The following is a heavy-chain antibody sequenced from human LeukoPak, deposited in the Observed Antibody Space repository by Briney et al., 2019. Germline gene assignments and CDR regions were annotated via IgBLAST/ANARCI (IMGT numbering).Heavy chain of an antibody. CDR1: GFTFGDYA. J-gene: IGHJ4*02. CDR2: IRSKAYGGTT. CDR3: TRDRHDFWSGYLDY. Sequence: GGSLRLSCTASGFTFGDYAMSWFRQAPGKGLEWVGFIRSKAYGGTTEYAASVKGRFTISRDDSKSIAYLQMNSLKTEDTAVYYCTRDRHDFWSGYLDYWGQGTLVTVSS. D-gene: IGHD3-3*01. V-gene: IGHV3-49*03.